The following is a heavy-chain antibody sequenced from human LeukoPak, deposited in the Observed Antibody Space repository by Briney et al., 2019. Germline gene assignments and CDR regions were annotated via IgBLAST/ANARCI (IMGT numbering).Heavy chain of an antibody. D-gene: IGHD3-10*01. J-gene: IGHJ3*02. CDR1: GYSFTSYW. CDR2: IYPGDSDT. V-gene: IGHV5-51*01. CDR3: ARHNYGSGPWDAFDI. Sequence: GESLKISCKGSGYSFTSYWIGWVRQMPGKGLDWMGIIYPGDSDTRYSPSFQGQVTNSADKSISTAYLQWSSLKASDTAMYYCARHNYGSGPWDAFDIWGQGTMVAVSS.